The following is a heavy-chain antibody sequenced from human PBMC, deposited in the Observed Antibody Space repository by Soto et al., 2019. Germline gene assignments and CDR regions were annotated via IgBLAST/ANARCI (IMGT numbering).Heavy chain of an antibody. D-gene: IGHD4-17*01. V-gene: IGHV4-39*01. CDR3: ARVGGYGDYVVDY. CDR1: GGSISSSSYY. Sequence: SETLSLTCTVSGGSISSSSYYWGWIRQPPGKGLEWIGSIYYSGSTYYNPSLKSRVTISVDTSKNQFSLKLSSVTAADTAVYYCARVGGYGDYVVDYWGQGTLVTVSS. CDR2: IYYSGST. J-gene: IGHJ4*02.